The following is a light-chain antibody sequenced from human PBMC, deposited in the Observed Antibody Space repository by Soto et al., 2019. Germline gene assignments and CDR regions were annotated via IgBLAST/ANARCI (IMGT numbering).Light chain of an antibody. CDR2: EVS. V-gene: IGLV2-14*01. J-gene: IGLJ2*01. Sequence: SALTQPASVSGSPGQSITISCTGTSRDVGGYNYVSWHQQHPGKAPKVIITEVSNRPSGVSNRFSGSKSGNTASLTISGLQAEDEADYYCSSYVNYNTFVIFGGGTKLTVL. CDR3: SSYVNYNTFVI. CDR1: SRDVGGYNY.